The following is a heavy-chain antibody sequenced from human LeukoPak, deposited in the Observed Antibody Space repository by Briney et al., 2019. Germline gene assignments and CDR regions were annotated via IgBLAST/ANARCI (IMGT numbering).Heavy chain of an antibody. D-gene: IGHD2/OR15-2a*01. CDR2: ISGSAGST. CDR1: GFTFSSYA. J-gene: IGHJ4*02. V-gene: IGHV3-23*01. Sequence: GGSLRLSCAASGFTFSSYAMSWVRQAPGKGLEWVSGISGSAGSTYYADSVKGRFTISRDNSKNTLYLQMNSLRAEDTAVYYCAKDTRIPIVGEFDFWDQGTLVTVSS. CDR3: AKDTRIPIVGEFDF.